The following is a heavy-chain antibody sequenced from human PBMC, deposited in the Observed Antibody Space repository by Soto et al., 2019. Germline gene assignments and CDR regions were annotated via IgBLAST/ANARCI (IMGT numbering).Heavy chain of an antibody. J-gene: IGHJ3*02. CDR2: IYYSGST. D-gene: IGHD3-10*01. Sequence: SETLSLTCTVSGGSVSSGSYYWSWIRQPPGKGLEWIGYIYYSGSTNYNPSLKRRVTISVDTSKNQFSLKLSSVTAADTAVYYCARVISMVRGVIRFYDAFDIWGQGTMVTVSS. CDR3: ARVISMVRGVIRFYDAFDI. CDR1: GGSVSSGSYY. V-gene: IGHV4-61*01.